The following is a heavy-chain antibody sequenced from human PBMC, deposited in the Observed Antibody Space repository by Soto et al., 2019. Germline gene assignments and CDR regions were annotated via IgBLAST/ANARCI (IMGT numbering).Heavy chain of an antibody. D-gene: IGHD3-16*02. CDR3: ARGKLSDYVWGSYRYHFDY. V-gene: IGHV4-34*01. CDR2: INHSVST. J-gene: IGHJ4*02. Sequence: PSETLSLTCAVYGGSFSGYYWSWIRQPPGKGLEWIGEINHSVSTNYNPSLKSRVTISVDTSKNQFSLKLSSVTAADTAVYYCARGKLSDYVWGSYRYHFDYWGQGTVVTVSS. CDR1: GGSFSGYY.